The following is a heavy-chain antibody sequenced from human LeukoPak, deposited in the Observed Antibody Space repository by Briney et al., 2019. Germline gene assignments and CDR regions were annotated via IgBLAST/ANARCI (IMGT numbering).Heavy chain of an antibody. J-gene: IGHJ4*02. CDR3: ARVASYYDLNY. CDR1: GFTVSSNY. CDR2: ISSSGSTI. Sequence: GGSLRLSCAASGFTVSSNYMSWVRQAPGKGLEWVSYISSSGSTIYYADSVKGRFTISRDNAKNSLYLQMNSLRAEDTAVYYCARVASYYDLNYWGQGTLVTVSS. D-gene: IGHD3-3*01. V-gene: IGHV3-11*01.